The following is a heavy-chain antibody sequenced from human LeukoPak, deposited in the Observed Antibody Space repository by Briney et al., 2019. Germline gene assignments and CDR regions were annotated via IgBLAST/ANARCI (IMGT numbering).Heavy chain of an antibody. V-gene: IGHV1-2*02. CDR3: ARGFYDFWSGYYFDY. CDR1: GYTFTGYY. J-gene: IGHJ4*02. CDR2: INPNSGGT. D-gene: IGHD3-3*01. Sequence: ASVKVSCKASGYTFTGYYMHWVRQAPGQGLEWMGWINPNSGGTNYAQKFQGRVTMTRDTSISTAYMELSRLRSDDTAVYYRARGFYDFWSGYYFDYWGQGTLVTVSS.